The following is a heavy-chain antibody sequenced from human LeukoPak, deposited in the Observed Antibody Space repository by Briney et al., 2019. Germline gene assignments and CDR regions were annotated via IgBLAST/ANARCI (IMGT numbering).Heavy chain of an antibody. CDR1: GFSFSSYY. CDR3: AKEWNYYDSSGILKGYDY. V-gene: IGHV3-11*01. D-gene: IGHD3-22*01. Sequence: PGGPLRLSCAASGFSFSSYYMTWIRQAPGKGLEWVSYISNDGTSIYYADSVKGRFTISRDNAKNSLYLQMNSLRAEDTAVYYCAKEWNYYDSSGILKGYDYWGQGTLVTVSS. J-gene: IGHJ4*02. CDR2: ISNDGTSI.